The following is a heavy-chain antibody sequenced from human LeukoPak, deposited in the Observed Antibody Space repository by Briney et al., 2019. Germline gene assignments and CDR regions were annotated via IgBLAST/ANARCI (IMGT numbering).Heavy chain of an antibody. J-gene: IGHJ3*02. D-gene: IGHD2-21*02. CDR3: ALEGDLCGGACSGAFDI. V-gene: IGHV3-30*04. Sequence: PGGSLRLSCAASGFTFSSYAMHWVRQAPGKGLEWVAVISYDGSNKYYADSVKGRFTISRDNSKNTLYLQMNSLRAEDTAVYYCALEGDLCGGACSGAFDIWGQGTMVTVSS. CDR1: GFTFSSYA. CDR2: ISYDGSNK.